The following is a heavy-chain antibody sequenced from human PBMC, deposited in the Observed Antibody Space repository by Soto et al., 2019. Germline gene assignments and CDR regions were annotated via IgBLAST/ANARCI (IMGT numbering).Heavy chain of an antibody. Sequence: GASVKVSCKASGYTFTSYGISWVRQAPGQGLEWLGWVSAYNGNTNYAQKLQGRVTMTTDTSTSTAYMELRSLRSDDTAVYYCARTPLAPYFDWLLRLNWFDPWGQGTRVTVSS. CDR3: ARTPLAPYFDWLLRLNWFDP. CDR2: VSAYNGNT. V-gene: IGHV1-18*01. D-gene: IGHD3-9*01. CDR1: GYTFTSYG. J-gene: IGHJ5*02.